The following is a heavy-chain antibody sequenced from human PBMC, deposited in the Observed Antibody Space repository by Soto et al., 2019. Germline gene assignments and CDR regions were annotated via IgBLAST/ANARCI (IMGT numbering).Heavy chain of an antibody. J-gene: IGHJ4*02. V-gene: IGHV3-15*01. CDR3: TKDSFN. CDR2: IKSKFHGETT. CDR1: GFTFSDVW. Sequence: GGSLRLSCATSGFTFSDVWMSWARQAPGKGLEWVARIKSKFHGETTEYAAPVKGRFIISRDDSENTLYLQMNSLKTEDTAIYFCTKDSFNWGRGTLVTVSS.